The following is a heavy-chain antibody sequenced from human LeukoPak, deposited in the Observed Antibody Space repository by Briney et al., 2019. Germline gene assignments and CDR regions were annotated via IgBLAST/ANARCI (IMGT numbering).Heavy chain of an antibody. Sequence: PSETLSLTCTVSGGSISIYYWSWIRQPAGKGLEWIGRIYTSGSTNYNPSLKSRVTMSVDTSKNQFSLKLSSVTAADTAVYYCARDSRYCTNGVCYSRHDYWGQGTLVTVSS. CDR1: GGSISIYY. J-gene: IGHJ4*02. CDR2: IYTSGST. CDR3: ARDSRYCTNGVCYSRHDY. D-gene: IGHD2-8*01. V-gene: IGHV4-4*07.